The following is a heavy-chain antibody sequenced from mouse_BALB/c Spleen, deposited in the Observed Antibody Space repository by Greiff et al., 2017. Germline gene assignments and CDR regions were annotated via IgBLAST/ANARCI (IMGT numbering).Heavy chain of an antibody. J-gene: IGHJ4*01. CDR1: GYAFSSSW. CDR2: IYPGDGDT. CDR3: ARHGYDYAMDY. Sequence: VQRVESGPELVKPGASVKISCKASGYAFSSSWMNWVKQRPGQGLEWIGRIYPGDGDTNYNGKFKGKATLTADKSSSTAYMQLSSLTSVDSAVYFCARHGYDYAMDYWGQGTSVTVSS. V-gene: IGHV1-82*01. D-gene: IGHD1-2*01.